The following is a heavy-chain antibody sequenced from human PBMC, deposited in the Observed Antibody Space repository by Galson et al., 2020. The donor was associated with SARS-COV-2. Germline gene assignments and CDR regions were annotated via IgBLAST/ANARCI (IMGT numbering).Heavy chain of an antibody. Sequence: SETLSLTCTVSGGSISSSSYYWGWIRQPPGKGLEWIGSNYYSGSTYYNPSLKSRVTISVDTSKNQFSLKLSSVTAADTAVYYCARRPSMAWLDVNWFDPWGQGTLVTVSS. CDR1: GGSISSSSYY. J-gene: IGHJ5*02. CDR2: NYYSGST. V-gene: IGHV4-39*01. CDR3: ARRPSMAWLDVNWFDP. D-gene: IGHD3-9*01.